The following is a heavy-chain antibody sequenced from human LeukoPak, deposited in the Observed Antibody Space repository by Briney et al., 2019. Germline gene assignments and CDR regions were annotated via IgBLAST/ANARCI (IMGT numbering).Heavy chain of an antibody. CDR2: TREDGSEK. CDR1: GFTFTNAW. Sequence: GGSLRLSCAASGFTFTNAWMSWVRQAPGKGLEWVANTREDGSEKYYVDSVKGRFTISRDNAKNSLYLQMNSLRAEDTAVYYCARDDCGSNSCYKGFDPWSQGTLVTVSS. CDR3: ARDDCGSNSCYKGFDP. V-gene: IGHV3-7*01. J-gene: IGHJ5*02. D-gene: IGHD2-2*02.